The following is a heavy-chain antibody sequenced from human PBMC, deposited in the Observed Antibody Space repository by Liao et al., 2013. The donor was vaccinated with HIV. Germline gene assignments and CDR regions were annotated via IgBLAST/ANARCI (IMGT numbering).Heavy chain of an antibody. CDR3: VRGGSGTSFDY. CDR2: IYYTGIT. D-gene: IGHD1-26*01. CDR1: GGSISSSNYY. J-gene: IGHJ4*02. V-gene: IGHV4-61*05. Sequence: QLQLQESGPGLVKPSETLSLTCTVSGGSISSSNYYWAWIRQPPGKGLEWIGYIYYTGITNYSPSLKSRVNVVLDTSKNQFSLRLSSVTAADTAMYYCVRGGSGTSFDYWGQGILVIVSS.